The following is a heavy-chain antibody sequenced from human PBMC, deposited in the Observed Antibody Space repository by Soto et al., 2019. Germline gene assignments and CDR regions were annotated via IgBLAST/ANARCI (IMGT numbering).Heavy chain of an antibody. D-gene: IGHD3-16*01. CDR1: GFSFTSYW. CDR3: ARGSGLIDY. CDR2: IDNDGSST. V-gene: IGHV3-74*01. J-gene: IGHJ4*02. Sequence: GGSLRLSCAASGFSFTSYWMHWVRQAPGKGLVWVSRIDNDGSSTSHADSVKGRFTISRDNAKNTLYLQMNSLRAEDMAVYYCARGSGLIDYWGQGTLVTVSS.